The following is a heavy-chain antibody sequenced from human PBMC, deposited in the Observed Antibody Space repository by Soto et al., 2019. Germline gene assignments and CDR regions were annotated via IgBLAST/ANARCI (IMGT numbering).Heavy chain of an antibody. V-gene: IGHV4-31*03. CDR1: GGSISSGGYY. CDR2: IYYSGST. J-gene: IGHJ3*02. CDR3: ARDIYGDYGGEAFDI. D-gene: IGHD4-17*01. Sequence: SETLSLTCTVSGGSISSGGYYWSWIRQHPGKGLEWIGYIYYSGSTYYNPSLKSRVTISVDTSKNQFSLKLSSVTAADTAVYYCARDIYGDYGGEAFDIWGQGTMVTVSS.